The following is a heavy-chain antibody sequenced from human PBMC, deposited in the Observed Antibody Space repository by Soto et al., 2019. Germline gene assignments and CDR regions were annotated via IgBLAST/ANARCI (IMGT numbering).Heavy chain of an antibody. D-gene: IGHD3-22*01. J-gene: IGHJ4*02. V-gene: IGHV4-39*02. CDR1: GGSISSSSYY. CDR3: AREPYYDSSGYPRFGYFDY. Sequence: SETLSLTCTVSGGSISSSSYYWGWIRQPPGKGLEWIGSIYYSGSTYYNPSLKSRVTISVDTSKNQFSLKLSSVTAADTAVYYCAREPYYDSSGYPRFGYFDYWGQGTLVTVS. CDR2: IYYSGST.